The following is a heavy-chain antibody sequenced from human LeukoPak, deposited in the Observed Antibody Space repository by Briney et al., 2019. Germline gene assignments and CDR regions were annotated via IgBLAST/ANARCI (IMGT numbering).Heavy chain of an antibody. D-gene: IGHD3-22*01. CDR2: IYPGDSDT. CDR1: GYSFTSYW. V-gene: IGHV5-51*01. CDR3: ARRGSYDSSGYYQEYYFDY. J-gene: IGHJ4*02. Sequence: GESLKISCKGSGYSFTSYWIGWVRQMPGKGLEWMGIIYPGDSDTRYSPSFQGQVTISADKSISTAYLQWSSLKASDTAMYYCARRGSYDSSGYYQEYYFDYWAREPWSPSPQ.